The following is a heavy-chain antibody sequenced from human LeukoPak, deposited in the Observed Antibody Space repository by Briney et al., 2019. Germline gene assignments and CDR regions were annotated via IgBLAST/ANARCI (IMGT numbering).Heavy chain of an antibody. J-gene: IGHJ4*02. CDR3: ARHRHYDILTGYFTLDY. D-gene: IGHD3-9*01. CDR1: GYSFTSYW. CDR2: IYPGDSDT. V-gene: IGHV5-51*01. Sequence: GESLKISCKGSGYSFTSYWIGWVRQMPGKGLEWMGIIYPGDSDTRYSPSFQGQVTISADKSISTAYLQWSSLKASDTAMYYCARHRHYDILTGYFTLDYWGQGTLVTVSS.